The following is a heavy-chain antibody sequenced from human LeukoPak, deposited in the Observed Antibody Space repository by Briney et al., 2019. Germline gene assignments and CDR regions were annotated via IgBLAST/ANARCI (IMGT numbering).Heavy chain of an antibody. D-gene: IGHD3-3*01. CDR1: GGSISSYY. CDR3: ARGKGPDLWSGLNYYYYYYMDV. CDR2: IYTSGST. V-gene: IGHV4-4*07. J-gene: IGHJ6*03. Sequence: PSETLSLTCTVSGGSISSYYWSWIRQPAGKGLEWIGRIYTSGSTNYNPSLKSRVTISVDKSKNQFSLKLSSVTAADTAVYYCARGKGPDLWSGLNYYYYYYMDVWGKGTTVTVSS.